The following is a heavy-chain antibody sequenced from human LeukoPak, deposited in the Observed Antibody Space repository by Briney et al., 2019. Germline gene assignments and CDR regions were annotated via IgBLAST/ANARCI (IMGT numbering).Heavy chain of an antibody. CDR1: GGSINFYY. J-gene: IGHJ4*02. V-gene: IGHV4-59*12. D-gene: IGHD3-22*01. CDR2: IYHNGNT. CDR3: ARAGMGYDSSDFSPWAPVTF. Sequence: PSETLSLTCTVSGGSINFYYWSWIRQPPGKGLEWIGYIYHNGNTNYNPSLKSRITMSVDPSKNQFSLRLNSVTAADTAVYYCARAGMGYDSSDFSPWAPVTFWGQGTLVTVSS.